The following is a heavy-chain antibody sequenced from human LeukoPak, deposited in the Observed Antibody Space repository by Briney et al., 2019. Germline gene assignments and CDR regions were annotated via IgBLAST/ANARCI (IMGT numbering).Heavy chain of an antibody. J-gene: IGHJ5*02. CDR1: GFTFSSYG. CDR3: ARDRGGDNWFDP. V-gene: IGHV3-33*01. CDR2: IWYDGSNK. D-gene: IGHD3-16*01. Sequence: PGGSLRLSCAASGFTFSSYGMHWVRQAPGKGLEWVAVIWYDGSNKYYADSVKGRFTISRDNSKNTLYLQMNSLRSDDTAVYYCARDRGGDNWFDPWGQGTLVTVSS.